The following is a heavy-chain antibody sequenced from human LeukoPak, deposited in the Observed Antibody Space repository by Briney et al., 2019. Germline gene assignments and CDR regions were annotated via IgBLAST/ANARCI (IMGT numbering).Heavy chain of an antibody. CDR3: VRKSATRRTSEFDY. D-gene: IGHD2-15*01. Sequence: ASVKVSCKASGYTFIDYYIHWVRQAPGQGLEWMGWITPNSGGTKYAQRFQGRVTMNRDTSISTAYMDLSSLGSDDTAVFYCVRKSATRRTSEFDYWGQGTPVTVSS. J-gene: IGHJ4*02. CDR2: ITPNSGGT. CDR1: GYTFIDYY. V-gene: IGHV1-2*02.